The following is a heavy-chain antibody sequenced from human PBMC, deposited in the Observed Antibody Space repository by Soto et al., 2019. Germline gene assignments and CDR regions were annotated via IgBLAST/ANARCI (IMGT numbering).Heavy chain of an antibody. CDR3: ARGPYYYDSSGYRHYFDY. V-gene: IGHV3-23*01. Sequence: SLSLSCVASGFTFSDHYLSWIRHPPGGGMGWVSAISGSSSCTYFADSVKGRFTISRDNSKNALYLQMNSLRAEDTAVYYCARGPYYYDSSGYRHYFDYWGQGTLVTVSS. CDR1: GFTFSDHY. J-gene: IGHJ4*02. D-gene: IGHD3-22*01. CDR2: ISGSSSCT.